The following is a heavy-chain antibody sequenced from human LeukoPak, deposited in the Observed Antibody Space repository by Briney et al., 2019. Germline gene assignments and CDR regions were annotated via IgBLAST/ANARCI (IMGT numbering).Heavy chain of an antibody. V-gene: IGHV3-23*01. D-gene: IGHD3-10*01. CDR2: ISGSGGST. J-gene: IGHJ4*02. CDR1: GFTFSSYA. Sequence: GGSLRLSCAASGFTFSSYAISWVRQAPGKGLEWVSAISGSGGSTYYADSVKGRFTISRDNSKNTLYLQMNSLRAEDTAVYYCAKGTSSGTPSPVADNWGQGTLVTVSS. CDR3: AKGTSSGTPSPVADN.